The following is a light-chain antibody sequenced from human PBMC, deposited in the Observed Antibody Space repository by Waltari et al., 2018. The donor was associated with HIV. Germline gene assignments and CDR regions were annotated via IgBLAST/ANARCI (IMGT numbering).Light chain of an antibody. Sequence: QSALTQPASVPGSPGQSITISCTGTSSDVGGYNYVSWYQRHPGKAPKLIIYDVSNRPSGVSNRFSGSKSVNRASLTISGLQAEDEADYYCSSYTSSSTRVFGGGTTVTVL. CDR2: DVS. V-gene: IGLV2-14*03. CDR1: SSDVGGYNY. J-gene: IGLJ3*02. CDR3: SSYTSSSTRV.